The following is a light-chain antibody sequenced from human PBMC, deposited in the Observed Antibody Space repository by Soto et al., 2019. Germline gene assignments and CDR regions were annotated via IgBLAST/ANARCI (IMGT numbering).Light chain of an antibody. CDR3: QQRSNWS. CDR2: DAS. CDR1: QSVSSY. V-gene: IGKV3-11*01. Sequence: EIVLTQSPATLSLSPGERATLSCRASQSVSSYLAWYQQKPGQAPRLLIYDASNRATGIPARFIGSGSGTDFTLTISSLEPEDFAVYYCQQRSNWSFGGGTKVDIK. J-gene: IGKJ4*01.